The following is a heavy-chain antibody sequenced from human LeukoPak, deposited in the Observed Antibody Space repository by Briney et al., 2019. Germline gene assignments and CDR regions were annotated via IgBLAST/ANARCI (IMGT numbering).Heavy chain of an antibody. CDR1: GFTFSSYA. J-gene: IGHJ4*02. D-gene: IGHD3-10*02. Sequence: GRSLRLSCAASGFTFSSYAMHWVRQAPGKGLEWVAVVSYDGSNKYYADSVKGRLTISRDNSKNTLYLQMDSLRGEDTAVYYCAKDPHSISGENYWGQGTLVTVSS. V-gene: IGHV3-30*18. CDR2: VSYDGSNK. CDR3: AKDPHSISGENY.